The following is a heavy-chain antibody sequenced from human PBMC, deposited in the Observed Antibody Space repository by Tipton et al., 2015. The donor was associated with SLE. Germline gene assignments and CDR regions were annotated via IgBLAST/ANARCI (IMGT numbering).Heavy chain of an antibody. CDR3: ARGGPGGMHFEY. CDR1: GDSISSSSYY. D-gene: IGHD3-10*01. Sequence: TLSLTCIVSGDSISSSSYYWGWIRQPPGKGLEWVGTVYYTGNTFYNPSLKSRVTISLDTSKNQFSLRLTSVTAADTAVYYCARGGPGGMHFEYWGPGILVTVSS. V-gene: IGHV4-39*07. J-gene: IGHJ4*02. CDR2: VYYTGNT.